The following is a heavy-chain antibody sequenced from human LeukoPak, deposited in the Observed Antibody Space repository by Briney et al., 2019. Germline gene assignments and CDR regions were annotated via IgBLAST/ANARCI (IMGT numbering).Heavy chain of an antibody. V-gene: IGHV3-74*01. CDR2: INSDGSTT. J-gene: IGHJ3*02. CDR1: GFTFSNYW. CDR3: ARPAPKSAFDI. Sequence: GGSLRLSCAASGFTFSNYWMHWVRQAPGKGLVWVSRINSDGSTTTYADSVKGRFTISRDNAKNTLYLQMNSLRAEDTAVYYCARPAPKSAFDIWGQGTMVTVSS.